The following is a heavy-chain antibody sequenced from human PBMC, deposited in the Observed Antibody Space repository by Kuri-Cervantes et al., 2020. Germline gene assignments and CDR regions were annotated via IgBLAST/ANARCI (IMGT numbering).Heavy chain of an antibody. CDR2: IIPIFGTA. D-gene: IGHD3-9*01. V-gene: IGHV1-69*13. CDR1: GATFSSYA. J-gene: IGHJ6*02. CDR3: ASLLTGYYRDGSDPSSYYYYYYGMDV. Sequence: SVKVSCKASGATFSSYAISWVRQAPGQGLEWMGGIIPIFGTANYAQKFQGRVTITADESTSTAYMELSSLRSEDTAVYYCASLLTGYYRDGSDPSSYYYYYYGMDVWGQGTTVTVSS.